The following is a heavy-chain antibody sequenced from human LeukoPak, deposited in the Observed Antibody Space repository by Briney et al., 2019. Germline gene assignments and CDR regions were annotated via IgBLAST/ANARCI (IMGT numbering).Heavy chain of an antibody. CDR2: LIPIFGTA. CDR1: GGTFSSYA. V-gene: IGHV1-69*01. J-gene: IGHJ4*02. CDR3: ARVSPSQQLVRGGPFDY. Sequence: SVKVSCKASGGTFSSYAISWVRQAPGQGLEWMGGLIPIFGTANYAQKFQGRVTITADESTSTAYIELSSLRSEDTAVYYCARVSPSQQLVRGGPFDYWGQGTLVTVSS. D-gene: IGHD6-13*01.